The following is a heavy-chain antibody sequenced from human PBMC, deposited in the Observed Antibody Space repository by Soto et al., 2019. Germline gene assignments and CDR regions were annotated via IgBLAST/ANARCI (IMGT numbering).Heavy chain of an antibody. V-gene: IGHV6-1*01. Sequence: QVQLQQSGPGLVKPSQTLSLTCAISGDSVSRNSATWNWIRQSPSRGLEWLGRTYYRSKWYNDYAVSVKSRITINADTSKNQFSRQLNSVTPEDTAVYYCARGSLRGGNWYFDLWGRGTLVTVSS. CDR1: GDSVSRNSAT. CDR3: ARGSLRGGNWYFDL. J-gene: IGHJ2*01. CDR2: TYYRSKWYN. D-gene: IGHD3-16*01.